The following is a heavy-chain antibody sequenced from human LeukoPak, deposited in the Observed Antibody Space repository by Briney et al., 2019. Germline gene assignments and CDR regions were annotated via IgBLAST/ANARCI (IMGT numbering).Heavy chain of an antibody. CDR3: ASQGAMYYDILTGYYTLDAFDI. CDR1: GDSVSSNSAA. J-gene: IGHJ3*02. Sequence: SQTLSLTCAISGDSVSSNSAAWNWIRQSPSRGLEWLGRTYYGSKWYNDYAVSVKSRITINPDTSKNQFSLQLNSVTPEDTAVYYCASQGAMYYDILTGYYTLDAFDIWGQGTMVTVSS. V-gene: IGHV6-1*01. CDR2: TYYGSKWYN. D-gene: IGHD3-9*01.